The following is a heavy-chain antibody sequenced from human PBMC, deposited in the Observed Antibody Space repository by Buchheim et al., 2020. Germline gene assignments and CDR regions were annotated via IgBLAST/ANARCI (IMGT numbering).Heavy chain of an antibody. D-gene: IGHD2-2*02. Sequence: EVQLVESGGGLVQPGGSLRLSCAASGFMFNKNWMHWVRQAPGKGLVWVSRINGDGTSTSYADSVKSRFTILRANAKNTLYLQMNSLRTEDTAMYYCAYIPSAPGDFWGQGTL. J-gene: IGHJ4*02. CDR1: GFMFNKNW. V-gene: IGHV3-74*01. CDR2: INGDGTST. CDR3: AYIPSAPGDF.